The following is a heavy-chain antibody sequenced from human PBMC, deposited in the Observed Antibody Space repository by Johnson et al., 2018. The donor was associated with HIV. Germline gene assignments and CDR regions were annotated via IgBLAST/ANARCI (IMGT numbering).Heavy chain of an antibody. J-gene: IGHJ3*01. CDR2: ISSSGSTI. CDR3: ARPRIEVLPAGAFDL. V-gene: IGHV3-11*04. CDR1: GFTFRDYY. D-gene: IGHD2-2*01. Sequence: QVQLVESGGGLVKPGGSLRLSCAASGFTFRDYYMSWIRQAPGKGLEWVSYISSSGSTIYYADSVKGRFTISRDNSKSTLSLQMNTLRAEDTAIYYCARPRIEVLPAGAFDLWGPGTMVTVSP.